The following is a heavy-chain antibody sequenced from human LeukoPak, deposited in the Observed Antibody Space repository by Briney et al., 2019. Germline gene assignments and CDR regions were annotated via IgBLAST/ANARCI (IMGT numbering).Heavy chain of an antibody. D-gene: IGHD6-13*01. V-gene: IGHV1-2*02. CDR2: INPNSGGT. CDR3: ARVLRGIAAAGTRWFDP. Sequence: GASVKVSCKASGYTFTGYYMHWVRQAPGQGLEWMGWINPNSGGTNCAQKFQGRVTMTRDTSISTAYMELSRLRPDDTAVYYCARVLRGIAAAGTRWFDPWGQGTLVTVSS. CDR1: GYTFTGYY. J-gene: IGHJ5*02.